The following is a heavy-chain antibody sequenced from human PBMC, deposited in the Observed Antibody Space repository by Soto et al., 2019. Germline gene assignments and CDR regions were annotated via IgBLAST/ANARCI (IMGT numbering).Heavy chain of an antibody. CDR1: GDSVSSNSAA. J-gene: IGHJ6*02. CDR2: TYYRSKWYN. CDR3: ARSPLHSSSSRGVYYGMDV. Sequence: SQTLSLTCAISGDSVSSNSAAWNWIRQSPSRGLEWLGRTYYRSKWYNDYAVSVKSRITINPDTSKNQFSLQLNSVTPEDTAVYYCARSPLHSSSSRGVYYGMDVWGQGTTVTVSS. D-gene: IGHD6-6*01. V-gene: IGHV6-1*01.